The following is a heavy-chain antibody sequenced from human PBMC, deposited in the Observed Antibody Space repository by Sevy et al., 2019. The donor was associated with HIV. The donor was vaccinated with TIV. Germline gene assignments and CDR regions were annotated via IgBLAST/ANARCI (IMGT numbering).Heavy chain of an antibody. CDR1: GFTFSSYE. CDR3: ARGVVVSADWFDP. J-gene: IGHJ5*02. V-gene: IGHV3-48*03. D-gene: IGHD2-2*01. Sequence: GGSLRLSCAASGFTFSSYEMNWVRQAPGKGLEWVSYISSSGSTIYYADSVKGRFTISRDNAKNSLYLQMNSLRAEDTAVYYCARGVVVSADWFDPWGQGTLVTVSS. CDR2: ISSSGSTI.